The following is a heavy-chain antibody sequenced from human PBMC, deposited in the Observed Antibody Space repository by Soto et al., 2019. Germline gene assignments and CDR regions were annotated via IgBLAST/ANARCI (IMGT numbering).Heavy chain of an antibody. D-gene: IGHD5-12*01. CDR3: ARDGYNYFLAY. Sequence: ASVKVSCKTSGYTFASYYVHWVRQAPGQGLEWMGIVNPSGGGTSYAQKFQGRVTMSRDTSTSTVYMELSSLRSEDTAVYYCARDGYNYFLAYWGQGTLVTVSS. J-gene: IGHJ4*02. CDR2: VNPSGGGT. V-gene: IGHV1-46*01. CDR1: GYTFASYY.